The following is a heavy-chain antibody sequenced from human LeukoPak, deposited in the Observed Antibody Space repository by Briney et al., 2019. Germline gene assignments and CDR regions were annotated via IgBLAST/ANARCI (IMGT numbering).Heavy chain of an antibody. CDR3: ARRKEIDY. Sequence: PGGSLRLSCAASGFSASSNYFSWVRLAPGKALQWVSVIYSGGDTYYGDSVKGRFTISRDNSKNTLYLQMNSLRVEDTAVYYCARRKEIDYWGQGTLVTVSS. CDR1: GFSASSNY. J-gene: IGHJ4*02. V-gene: IGHV3-53*01. CDR2: IYSGGDT.